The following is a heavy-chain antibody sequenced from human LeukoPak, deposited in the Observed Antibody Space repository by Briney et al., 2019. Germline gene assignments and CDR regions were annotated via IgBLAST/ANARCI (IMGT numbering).Heavy chain of an antibody. J-gene: IGHJ4*02. D-gene: IGHD5-18*01. CDR1: GFTSSSYW. V-gene: IGHV3-7*01. CDR2: IKQDGSEK. CDR3: ARELRYSYGYDY. Sequence: PGGSLRLSCAASGFTSSSYWMSWVRQAPGKGLEWVANIKQDGSEKYYVDSVKGRFTISRDNAKNSLYLQMNSLRAEDTAVYYCARELRYSYGYDYWGQGTLVTVSS.